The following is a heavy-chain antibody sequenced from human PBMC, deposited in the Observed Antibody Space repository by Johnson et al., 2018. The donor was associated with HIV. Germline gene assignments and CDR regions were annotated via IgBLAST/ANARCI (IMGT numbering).Heavy chain of an antibody. V-gene: IGHV3-30-3*01. CDR1: GFTFSSYA. D-gene: IGHD1-26*01. Sequence: QVQLMESGGGVVQPGRSLRLSCAASGFTFSSYAMNWVRQAPGKGLEWVAVIKYDGSKKYYADSVKGRFTISRDNSKNTLYLQMNSLRAEDTAVFYCAREGGGDRDIWGQGTMVTVSS. J-gene: IGHJ3*02. CDR3: AREGGGDRDI. CDR2: IKYDGSKK.